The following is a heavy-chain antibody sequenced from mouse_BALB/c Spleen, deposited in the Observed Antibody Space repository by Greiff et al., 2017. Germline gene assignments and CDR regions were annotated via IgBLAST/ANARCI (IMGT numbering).Heavy chain of an antibody. J-gene: IGHJ2*01. D-gene: IGHD2-1*01. CDR2: ISYSGST. V-gene: IGHV3-2*02. CDR3: AREGYGKDY. Sequence: VQLKESGPGLVKPSQSLSLTCTVTGYSITSDYAWNWIRQFPGNKLEWMGYISYSGSTSYNPSLKSRISITRDTSKNQFFLQLNSVTTEDTATYYCAREGYGKDYWGQGTTLTVSS. CDR1: GYSITSDYA.